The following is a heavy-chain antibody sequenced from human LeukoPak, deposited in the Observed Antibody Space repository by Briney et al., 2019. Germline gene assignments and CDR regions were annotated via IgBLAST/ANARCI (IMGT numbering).Heavy chain of an antibody. CDR1: GYNFTSYW. V-gene: IGHV5-51*07. CDR2: IYPGDSDT. CDR3: ARGYYDSGGDAFDI. J-gene: IGHJ3*02. Sequence: GESLKISCKGSGYNFTSYWIAWVHQLPGKGLEWMGIIYPGDSDTRYSPSFQGQVSISADKSISTAYLQWSSLKASDTAMYYCARGYYDSGGDAFDIWGQGTMVTVSS. D-gene: IGHD3-22*01.